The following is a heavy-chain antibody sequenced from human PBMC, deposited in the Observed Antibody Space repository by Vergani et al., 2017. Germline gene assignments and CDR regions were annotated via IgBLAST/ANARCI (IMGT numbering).Heavy chain of an antibody. Sequence: EVQLLESGGGLVQPGGSLRLSCAASGFTFSSYWMSWVRQAPGKGLEWVANIKQDGSEKYYVDSVKGRFTISRDNAKNSLYLQMNSLRAEDTAVYYCARDQPVVAAAFDIWGQGTMVTVSS. CDR2: IKQDGSEK. J-gene: IGHJ3*02. V-gene: IGHV3-7*01. CDR1: GFTFSSYW. D-gene: IGHD2-15*01. CDR3: ARDQPVVAAAFDI.